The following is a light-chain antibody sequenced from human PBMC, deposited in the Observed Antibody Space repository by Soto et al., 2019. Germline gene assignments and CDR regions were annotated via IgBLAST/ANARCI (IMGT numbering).Light chain of an antibody. CDR3: QQYSNWPRT. Sequence: EIVMTQSPATLSVSPGERATLSCRASQSLSINLAWYQRKPGQAPRVLIYGASTRATGIPARFSGSGSGTEFTLTISSLQSEDFAVYYCQQYSNWPRTFGQGTK. V-gene: IGKV3-15*01. J-gene: IGKJ1*01. CDR2: GAS. CDR1: QSLSIN.